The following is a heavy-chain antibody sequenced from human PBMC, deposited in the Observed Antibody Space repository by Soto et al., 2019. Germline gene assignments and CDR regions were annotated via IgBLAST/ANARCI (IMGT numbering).Heavy chain of an antibody. CDR2: IYYSGST. CDR3: ARDPGPYDSSGWTYYFDY. D-gene: IGHD3-22*01. CDR1: GGSISSRTYY. J-gene: IGHJ4*02. V-gene: IGHV4-30-4*08. Sequence: SETLSLTCIVSGGSISSRTYYWGWIRQPPGKGLEWIGYIYYSGSTYYNPSLKSRVTISVDTSKNQFSLKLSSVTAADTAVYYCARDPGPYDSSGWTYYFDYWGQGTLVTVSS.